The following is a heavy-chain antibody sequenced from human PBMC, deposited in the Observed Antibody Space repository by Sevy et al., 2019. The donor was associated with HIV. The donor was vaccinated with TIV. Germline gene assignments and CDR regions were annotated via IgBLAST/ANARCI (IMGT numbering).Heavy chain of an antibody. V-gene: IGHV3-30-3*01. D-gene: IGHD1-26*01. CDR1: GFTFSSYA. CDR3: ARDRYSGTPGAFDI. Sequence: HGGSLRLSCAASGFTFSSYAMHWVRQAPGKGLEWVAVISYDGSNKYYADSVKGRFTISRDNSKNTLYLQMNSLRAEDTAVYYCARDRYSGTPGAFDIWGQGTMVTVSS. J-gene: IGHJ3*02. CDR2: ISYDGSNK.